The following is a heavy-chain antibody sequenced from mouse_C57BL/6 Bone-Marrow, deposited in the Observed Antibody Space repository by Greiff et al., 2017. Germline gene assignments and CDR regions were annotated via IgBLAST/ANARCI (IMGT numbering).Heavy chain of an antibody. Sequence: EVKVVESVGGLVQSGRSLRLSCATSGFTFSDFYMEWVRQAPGKGLEWIAASRNKANDSTTEYNAAVKGRFIVSRDTSQSILYLQMNALRAEDTAIYYCARDVGTVVATDRYVDVWGTGNTVTVSS. CDR1: GFTFSDFY. CDR3: ARDVGTVVATDRYVDV. CDR2: SRNKANDSTT. V-gene: IGHV7-1*01. D-gene: IGHD1-1*01. J-gene: IGHJ1*03.